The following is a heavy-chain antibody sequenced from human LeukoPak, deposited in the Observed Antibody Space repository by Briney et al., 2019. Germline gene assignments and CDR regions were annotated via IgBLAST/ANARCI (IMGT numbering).Heavy chain of an antibody. Sequence: ETSETLSLTCTASGGSVSSGSYYWSWIRQPPGKGLEWIGYIYYSGSTNYNPSLKSRVTISVDTSKNQFSPKLSSVTAADTAVYHCAREAMYSYGNNFDYWGQGTLVTVSS. D-gene: IGHD5-18*01. CDR3: AREAMYSYGNNFDY. J-gene: IGHJ4*02. CDR1: GGSVSSGSYY. CDR2: IYYSGST. V-gene: IGHV4-61*01.